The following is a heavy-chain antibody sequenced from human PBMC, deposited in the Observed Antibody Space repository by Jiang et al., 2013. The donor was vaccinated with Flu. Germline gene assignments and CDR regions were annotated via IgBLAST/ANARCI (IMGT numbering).Heavy chain of an antibody. CDR2: IYPADSRT. CDR1: W. CDR3: ARLLATVTRTTLGFDY. Sequence: WIGWVRQMPEKGLEWMGIIYPADSRTIYNPSFQGQVTISADKPISTAYLQWSSLKASDTAMYYCARLLATVTRTTLGFDYWGQGTLVTVSS. J-gene: IGHJ4*02. V-gene: IGHV5-51*04. D-gene: IGHD4-17*01.